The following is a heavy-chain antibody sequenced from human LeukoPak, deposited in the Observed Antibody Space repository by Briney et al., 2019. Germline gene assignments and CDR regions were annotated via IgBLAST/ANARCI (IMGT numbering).Heavy chain of an antibody. D-gene: IGHD4-17*01. CDR2: ISAYNGNT. CDR3: ASMGRLYGDPHYYFDY. CDR1: GYTFTSYG. V-gene: IGHV1-18*01. Sequence: GASVKVSCKASGYTFTSYGISWVRQAPGQGLEWMGWISAYNGNTNYAQKLQGRVTMTTDTSTSTAYMELRSLRSDDTAVYYCASMGRLYGDPHYYFDYWGQGTLVTVSS. J-gene: IGHJ4*02.